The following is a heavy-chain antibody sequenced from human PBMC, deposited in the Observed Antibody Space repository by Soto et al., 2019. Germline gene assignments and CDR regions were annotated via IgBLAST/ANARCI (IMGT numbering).Heavy chain of an antibody. J-gene: IGHJ5*02. CDR1: GCSVRSNSYC. CDR3: SRGSAARYNWFDP. V-gene: IGHV4-61*01. D-gene: IGHD6-6*01. Sequence: QVHLQESGPGLVKPSETLSLTCTVSGCSVRSNSYCWSWIRQPPEKGLEWIVYVYYSGSTNYNPSLESRVPISVYPSKNQISLKLSSVTAADTALYYCSRGSAARYNWFDPWGQGMVVSVSS. CDR2: VYYSGST.